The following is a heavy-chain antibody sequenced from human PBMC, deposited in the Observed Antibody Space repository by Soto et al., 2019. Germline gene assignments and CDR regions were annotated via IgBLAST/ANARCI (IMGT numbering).Heavy chain of an antibody. CDR3: ARDGQPATGYCSGGSCYFYGMDV. J-gene: IGHJ6*02. D-gene: IGHD2-15*01. Sequence: GGSLRLSCAASGFTFSTYSMNWVRQAPGKGLEWVSSISSSSAYIYYADSVRGQFTISRDNAKNSLYLQMNSLRAEDTAVYYCARDGQPATGYCSGGSCYFYGMDVWGQGTTVTVYS. CDR2: ISSSSAYI. V-gene: IGHV3-21*01. CDR1: GFTFSTYS.